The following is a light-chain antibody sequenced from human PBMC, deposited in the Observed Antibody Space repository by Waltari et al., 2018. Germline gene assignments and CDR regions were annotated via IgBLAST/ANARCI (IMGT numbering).Light chain of an antibody. CDR3: SSYAGSKFWV. CDR2: EVS. V-gene: IGLV2-8*01. CDR1: SSAVGGYNH. J-gene: IGLJ3*02. Sequence: QSALPQPPSAPGSPGPSVTIPCTGTSSAVGGYNHVTWFQQRPGKAPKVMIYEVSKRPSGVPDRFSGSKSGNTASLIVSGLQAEDEADYYCSSYAGSKFWVFGGGTKLTVL.